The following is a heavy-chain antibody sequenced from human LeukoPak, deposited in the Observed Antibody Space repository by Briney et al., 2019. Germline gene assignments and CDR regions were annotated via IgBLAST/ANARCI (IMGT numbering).Heavy chain of an antibody. CDR3: ARVGSCTSGVCYSNY. J-gene: IGHJ4*02. D-gene: IGHD2-8*01. CDR2: INTASSYI. V-gene: IGHV3-21*01. Sequence: GGSLRLSCVASGFTFSNYNMNWIRQAPGKGLEWVSLINTASSYISYADSVKGRFTISRDNAKKSLYLQMHSLRAEDTGTYYFARVGSCTSGVCYSNYWGQGTLVAVST. CDR1: GFTFSNYN.